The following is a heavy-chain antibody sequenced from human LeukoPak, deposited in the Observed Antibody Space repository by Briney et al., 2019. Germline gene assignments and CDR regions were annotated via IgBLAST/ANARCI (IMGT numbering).Heavy chain of an antibody. Sequence: GASVKVSCKASGYTFTSYDINWVRQATGQGLEWMGWMNPNSGNTGYAQKFQGRVTMTRNTSISTVYMELSSLRSEDTAVYYCARVYHDYGDYSTLYYFDYWGQGTLVTVSS. J-gene: IGHJ4*02. CDR2: MNPNSGNT. CDR1: GYTFTSYD. V-gene: IGHV1-8*01. D-gene: IGHD4-17*01. CDR3: ARVYHDYGDYSTLYYFDY.